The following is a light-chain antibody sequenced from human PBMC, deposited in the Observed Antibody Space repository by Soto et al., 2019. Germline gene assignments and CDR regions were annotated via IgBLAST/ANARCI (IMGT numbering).Light chain of an antibody. CDR3: QQRAAWVT. CDR1: QTVSSNF. V-gene: IGKV3D-20*02. CDR2: GAS. J-gene: IGKJ5*01. Sequence: EIVLTQSPGTLSLSPGDRATLSCSASQTVSSNFLAWYQQRPAQAPRPLIHGASTRATGITDRFSGSVSGTDFTLTISSLEPDDFAVYYCQQRAAWVTFGQGTRLEIK.